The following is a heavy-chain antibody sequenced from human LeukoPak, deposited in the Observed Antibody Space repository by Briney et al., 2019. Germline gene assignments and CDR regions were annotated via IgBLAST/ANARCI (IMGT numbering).Heavy chain of an antibody. J-gene: IGHJ4*02. Sequence: GGSLRLSCAASGFTFSNYAMYWVRQAPGKGLEWVAVISNDGSNKYYADSVKGRCTISRDNSKNTLYLQMNNLRPEDTAVYFCARGLIGYCSSIRCRLPEYWGQGTLVTVSS. CDR2: ISNDGSNK. CDR3: ARGLIGYCSSIRCRLPEY. D-gene: IGHD2-2*01. V-gene: IGHV3-30*04. CDR1: GFTFSNYA.